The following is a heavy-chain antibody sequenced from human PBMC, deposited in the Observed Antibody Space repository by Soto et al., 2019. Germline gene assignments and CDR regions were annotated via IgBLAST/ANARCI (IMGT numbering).Heavy chain of an antibody. CDR3: AGPGYTSQDY. Sequence: GGSLRLSCAASGFTFSSFALSWVRQAPGKGLEWVSAISGSGDGTDYAASVKGRFTISRDNSKNTLYLQMNSLRAEDTAVYYCAGPGYTSQDYWGQGALVTVSS. D-gene: IGHD5-12*01. CDR2: ISGSGDGT. V-gene: IGHV3-23*01. J-gene: IGHJ4*02. CDR1: GFTFSSFA.